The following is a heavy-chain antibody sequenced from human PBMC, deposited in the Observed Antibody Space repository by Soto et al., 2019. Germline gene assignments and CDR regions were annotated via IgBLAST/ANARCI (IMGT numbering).Heavy chain of an antibody. CDR1: GYTFTGYY. V-gene: IGHV1-2*02. Sequence: ASVQVSCKASGYTFTGYYMHWVRQAPGQGLEWMGWINPNSGGTNYAQKFQGRVTMTRDTSISTAYMELSRLRSDDTAVYYCARRTKIAAAGYYYYGMDVWGQGTTVTVSS. CDR3: ARRTKIAAAGYYYYGMDV. D-gene: IGHD6-13*01. CDR2: INPNSGGT. J-gene: IGHJ6*02.